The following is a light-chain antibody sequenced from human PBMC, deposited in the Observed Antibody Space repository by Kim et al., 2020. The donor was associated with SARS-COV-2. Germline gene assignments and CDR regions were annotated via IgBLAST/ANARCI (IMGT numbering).Light chain of an antibody. J-gene: IGKJ2*01. Sequence: EIVLTQSPAPLSLSPGERATLSCRASQSVSSYLAWYQQKPGQAPRLLIYDASNRATGIPARFSGSGSGTDFTLTISSLEPEDFAVYYCQQRSNWQYTFGQGTKLEI. V-gene: IGKV3-11*01. CDR1: QSVSSY. CDR2: DAS. CDR3: QQRSNWQYT.